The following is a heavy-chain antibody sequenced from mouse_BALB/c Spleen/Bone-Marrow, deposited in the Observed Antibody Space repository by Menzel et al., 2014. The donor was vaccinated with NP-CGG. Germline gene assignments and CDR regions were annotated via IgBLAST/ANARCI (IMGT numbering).Heavy chain of an antibody. CDR2: ISGGGSYT. V-gene: IGHV5-9-2*01. CDR3: ARHAYYDQTEVSFVY. Sequence: EVKLVESGGGLAKPGGSLKLSCAASGFSFNSYGMSWVRQTPEKRLEWVATISGGGSYTFYPDSVKGRFTISRDNAKNNLYLQLSSLRSEDTALYYCARHAYYDQTEVSFVYWGQGTLVTVSA. J-gene: IGHJ3*01. D-gene: IGHD2-4*01. CDR1: GFSFNSYG.